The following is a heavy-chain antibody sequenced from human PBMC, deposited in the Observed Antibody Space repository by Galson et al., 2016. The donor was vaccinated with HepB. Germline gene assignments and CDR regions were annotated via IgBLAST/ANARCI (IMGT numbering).Heavy chain of an antibody. CDR2: FDPEDGET. CDR3: VPLGLFDP. J-gene: IGHJ5*02. CDR1: GYSLAELA. Sequence: SVKVSCKVSGYSLAELAIHWVRQAPGKGLEWMGGFDPEDGETISAQQFPGRVTMTEDTSTDTAYMELSSLRSEDTAVYYCVPLGLFDPWGQGTLVTVSS. V-gene: IGHV1-24*01.